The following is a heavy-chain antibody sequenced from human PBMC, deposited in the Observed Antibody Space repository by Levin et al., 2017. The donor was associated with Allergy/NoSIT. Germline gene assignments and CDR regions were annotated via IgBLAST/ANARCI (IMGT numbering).Heavy chain of an antibody. V-gene: IGHV3-53*01. Sequence: GGSLRLSCAASGFTVSSNYMSWVRQAPGKGLEWVSVIYSGGSTYYADSVKGRFTISRDNSKNTLYLQMNSLRAEDTAVYYCARDGTEGPIYFDYWGQGTLVTVSS. J-gene: IGHJ4*02. CDR1: GFTVSSNY. CDR2: IYSGGST. CDR3: ARDGTEGPIYFDY. D-gene: IGHD1-1*01.